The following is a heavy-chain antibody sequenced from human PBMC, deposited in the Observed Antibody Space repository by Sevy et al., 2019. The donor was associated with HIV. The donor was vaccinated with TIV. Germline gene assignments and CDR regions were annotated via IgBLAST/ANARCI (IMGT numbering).Heavy chain of an antibody. J-gene: IGHJ4*02. CDR1: GGTFSSYA. D-gene: IGHD4-17*01. Sequence: ASVKVSCKASGGTFSSYAISWVRQAPGQGLEWMGGIIPIFGTANYAQKVQGRVTITADESTSTAYMELSSLRSVDTAVYYCASAPWVQHDYGDYDVVFFFDYWGQGTLVTVSS. V-gene: IGHV1-69*13. CDR2: IIPIFGTA. CDR3: ASAPWVQHDYGDYDVVFFFDY.